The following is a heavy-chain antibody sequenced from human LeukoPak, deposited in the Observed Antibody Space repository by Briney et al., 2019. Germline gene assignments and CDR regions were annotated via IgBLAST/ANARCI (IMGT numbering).Heavy chain of an antibody. CDR2: IYYSGST. V-gene: IGHV4-39*01. CDR3: ARVGGMTTINNAAFDI. CDR1: GGSISSSSYY. D-gene: IGHD5-24*01. Sequence: SSETLSLTCTVSGGSISSSSYYWGWIRQPPGKGLEWIGSIYYSGSTYYNPSLKSRVTISVDTSKNQFSLKLSSVTAADTAVYYCARVGGMTTINNAAFDIWGQGTMVTVSS. J-gene: IGHJ3*02.